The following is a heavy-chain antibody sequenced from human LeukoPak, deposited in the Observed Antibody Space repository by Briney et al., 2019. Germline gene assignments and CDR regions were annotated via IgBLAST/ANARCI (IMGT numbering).Heavy chain of an antibody. J-gene: IGHJ3*01. Sequence: GGSLRLSCAASGFTFSSYAMHWVRQSPGKGLEWVTVISYDGTNKYFAGSVKGRFTVSRDNSKNTLYLQMNNLRADDTAVYYCARDHTNTGWWTNAFDVWGQGTVVTVSS. CDR3: ARDHTNTGWWTNAFDV. CDR1: GFTFSSYA. V-gene: IGHV3-30-3*01. CDR2: ISYDGTNK. D-gene: IGHD6-19*01.